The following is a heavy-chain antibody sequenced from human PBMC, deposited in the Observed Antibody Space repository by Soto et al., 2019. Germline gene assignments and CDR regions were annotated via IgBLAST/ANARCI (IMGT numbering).Heavy chain of an antibody. D-gene: IGHD3-3*01. CDR2: IIPIFGTA. CDR1: GGTFSSYA. CDR3: ARVRSGNDYDFWSGYYYYGMDV. Sequence: QVQLVQSGAEVKKPGSSVKVSCKASGGTFSSYAISWVRQAPGQGLEWMGGIIPIFGTANYAQKFQGRVTITADKSTSTAYMELSSLRSEDTAMYYCARVRSGNDYDFWSGYYYYGMDVWGQGTTVTVSS. V-gene: IGHV1-69*06. J-gene: IGHJ6*02.